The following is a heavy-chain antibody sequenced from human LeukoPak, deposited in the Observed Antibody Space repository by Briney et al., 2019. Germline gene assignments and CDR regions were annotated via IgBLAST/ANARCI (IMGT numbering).Heavy chain of an antibody. D-gene: IGHD3-10*01. CDR3: ARGLINGSGSYSY. CDR2: IIPIFGTA. CDR1: GGTFSSYA. V-gene: IGHV1-69*13. J-gene: IGHJ4*02. Sequence: ASVKVSCKASGGTFSSYAISWVRQAPGQGLEWMGGIIPIFGTANYAQKFQGRVTITADESTSTAYMELSRLRSEDTAVYYCARGLINGSGSYSYRGQGTLVTVSS.